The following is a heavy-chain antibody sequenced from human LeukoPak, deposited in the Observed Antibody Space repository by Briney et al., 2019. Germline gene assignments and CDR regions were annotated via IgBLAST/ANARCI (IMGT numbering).Heavy chain of an antibody. CDR3: ARSPALYYGSGRFLDY. CDR2: IIPIFGTA. CDR1: GGTFSSYA. Sequence: GASVKVSCKASGGTFSSYAISWVRQAPGQGLEWMGGIIPIFGTANYAQKFQGRVTITADESTSTAYMELSSLRSEDTAVCYCARSPALYYGSGRFLDYWGQGTLVTVSS. J-gene: IGHJ4*02. D-gene: IGHD3-10*01. V-gene: IGHV1-69*13.